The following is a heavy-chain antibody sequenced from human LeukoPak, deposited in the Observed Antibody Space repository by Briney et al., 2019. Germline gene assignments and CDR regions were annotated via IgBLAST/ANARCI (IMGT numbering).Heavy chain of an antibody. V-gene: IGHV4-61*02. J-gene: IGHJ4*02. CDR1: GGSISSGSYY. CDR2: IYTSGST. CDR3: TRLQGRVDY. Sequence: SETLSLTCTVSGGSISSGSYYWSWIRQPAGKGLEWIGRIYTSGSTNYNPSLKSRVTLSVDTSKNQFSLKLSSVTAADTAVYYCTRLQGRVDYWGQGTLVTVSS.